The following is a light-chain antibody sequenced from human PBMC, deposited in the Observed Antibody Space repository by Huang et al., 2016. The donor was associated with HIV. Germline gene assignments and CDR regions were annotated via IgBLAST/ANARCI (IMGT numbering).Light chain of an antibody. CDR3: QQYNNWPPMT. CDR2: GAS. V-gene: IGKV3-15*01. Sequence: EIVMTQSPATLSVSPGERATLSCRASQSVSNDLAWYQQKPGQAPSLLIYGASTRATAIPARFSGSGSGTEFTLTISGLQSEDFAVYYCQQYNNWPPMTFGQGTKVEIK. J-gene: IGKJ1*01. CDR1: QSVSND.